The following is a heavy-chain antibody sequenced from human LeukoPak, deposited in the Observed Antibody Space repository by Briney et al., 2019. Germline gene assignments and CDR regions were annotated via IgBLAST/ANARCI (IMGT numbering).Heavy chain of an antibody. D-gene: IGHD2-15*01. J-gene: IGHJ4*02. CDR1: GFTFNDYA. Sequence: PGGSLRLSCAASGFTFNDYAMHWVRQAPGKGLVWVSRINGDGSGAIYADSVKGRFTISRDNAKNTLYLQMNSLRAEDAAVYYCARDGSLPDYWGQGTLVTVSS. CDR3: ARDGSLPDY. V-gene: IGHV3-74*01. CDR2: INGDGSGA.